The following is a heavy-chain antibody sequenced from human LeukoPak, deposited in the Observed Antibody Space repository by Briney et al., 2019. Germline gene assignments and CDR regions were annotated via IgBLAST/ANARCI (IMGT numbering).Heavy chain of an antibody. J-gene: IGHJ4*02. CDR1: GGSISSSSYY. V-gene: IGHV4-39*01. CDR2: IYYSGST. CDR3: ARRVLYDSSDY. D-gene: IGHD3-22*01. Sequence: SETLSLTCTVSGGSISSSSYYWGRIRQRPGKGLEWIGSIYYSGSTYYNPSLKSRVTISVDTSKNQFSLKLSSVTAADTAVYYCARRVLYDSSDYWGQGTLVTVSS.